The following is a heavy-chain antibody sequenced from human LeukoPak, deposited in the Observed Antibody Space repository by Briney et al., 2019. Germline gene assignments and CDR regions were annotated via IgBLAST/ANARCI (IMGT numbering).Heavy chain of an antibody. Sequence: GGSLRLSCAASGFTFSSYAMHWVRQAPGKGLEWVAFIRYDGSNKYCADSVKGRFTISRDNSKNTLYLQMNSLRAEDTAVYYCANPKGYYDSSALIGGYWGQGTLVTVSS. CDR1: GFTFSSYA. V-gene: IGHV3-30*02. CDR3: ANPKGYYDSSALIGGY. D-gene: IGHD3-22*01. CDR2: IRYDGSNK. J-gene: IGHJ4*02.